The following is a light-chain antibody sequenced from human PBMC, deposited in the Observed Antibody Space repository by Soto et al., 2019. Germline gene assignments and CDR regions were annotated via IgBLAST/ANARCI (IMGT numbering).Light chain of an antibody. Sequence: EIVMTQSPSTLSVSPWERATLPFRASQSIRSHLVWYQQKPGQAPRLVIYGASTRVTGIPARFSGSGSGTDFTLTISSLQPEDFATYYCQQSYSTPPITFGQGTRLEIK. J-gene: IGKJ5*01. CDR2: GAS. CDR3: QQSYSTPPIT. CDR1: QSIRSH. V-gene: IGKV3D-15*01.